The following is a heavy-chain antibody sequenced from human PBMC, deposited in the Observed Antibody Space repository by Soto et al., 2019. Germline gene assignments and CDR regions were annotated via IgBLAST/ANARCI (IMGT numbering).Heavy chain of an antibody. CDR2: INPTFGTT. V-gene: IGHV1-69*01. J-gene: IGHJ4*02. CDR1: ESIFTNSG. D-gene: IGHD2-15*01. Sequence: QLVQSGAEVKKPDSSVKVSCKASESIFTNSGVTWVRQAPGQGLEWMGGINPTFGTTNYAQRFQGRLTFYADESMTIVNMGLSNLTPDDTAVYYCARLRSDCGGGTCSGSFWGQGTLVTVSS. CDR3: ARLRSDCGGGTCSGSF.